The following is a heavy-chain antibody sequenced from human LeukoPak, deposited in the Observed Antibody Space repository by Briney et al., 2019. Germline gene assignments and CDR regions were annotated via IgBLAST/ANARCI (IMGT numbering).Heavy chain of an antibody. J-gene: IGHJ4*02. CDR3: ARLGPAAGTSFDY. Sequence: SETLSLTCTVSGGSVSSGGYYWSWIRQHPGKGLEWIGYIYYSGNSYYNPYYNPSLKSRVAISVDTSKNQFSLKVSSVTAADTAVYYCARLGPAAGTSFDYWGQGTLVTVSS. CDR2: IYYSGNS. V-gene: IGHV4-31*03. D-gene: IGHD6-13*01. CDR1: GGSVSSGGYY.